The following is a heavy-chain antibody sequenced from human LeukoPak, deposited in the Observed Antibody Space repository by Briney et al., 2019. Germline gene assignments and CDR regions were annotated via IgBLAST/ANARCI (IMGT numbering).Heavy chain of an antibody. CDR2: IYYSGST. CDR3: ARQAESVDY. CDR1: GGSISSNSYY. D-gene: IGHD1-14*01. J-gene: IGHJ4*02. Sequence: PSETLSLTCTVSGGSISSNSYYWGWIRQSPGKGLEWIASIYYSGSTYYNPSLKSRVTISVDTSKNQFSLKLSSVTAADTAVYYCARQAESVDYWGQGTLVTVSS. V-gene: IGHV4-39*07.